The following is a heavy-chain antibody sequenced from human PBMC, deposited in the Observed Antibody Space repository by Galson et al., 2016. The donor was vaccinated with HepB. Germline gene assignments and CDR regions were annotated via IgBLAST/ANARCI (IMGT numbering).Heavy chain of an antibody. V-gene: IGHV1-8*01. D-gene: IGHD1-14*01. J-gene: IGHJ4*02. CDR2: MNANSGNT. CDR3: ARGHNNWNHFFGY. CDR1: GYTFTSYD. Sequence: SVKVSCKASGYTFTSYDINWVRQATGQGLEWMGWMNANSGNTGYAQKFQGRVIMTRNTSISTAYMELSSLRSEDTAVYYCARGHNNWNHFFGYWGQGTLVTVSS.